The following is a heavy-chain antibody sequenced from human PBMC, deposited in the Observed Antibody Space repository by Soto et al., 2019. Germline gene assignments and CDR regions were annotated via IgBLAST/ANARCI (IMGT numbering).Heavy chain of an antibody. CDR1: GFTFSSYA. Sequence: SGGSLRLSCAASGFTFSSYAMHWVRQAPGKGLEWVAVISYDGSNKYYADSVKGRFTISRDNSKNTLYLQMNSLRAEDTAVYYWGRIPLPPKWFGRLLYPLAYYYLGMDVGAKGTTVPFST. D-gene: IGHD3-3*01. CDR2: ISYDGSNK. J-gene: IGHJ6*04. CDR3: GRIPLPPKWFGRLLYPLAYYYLGMDV. V-gene: IGHV3-30-3*01.